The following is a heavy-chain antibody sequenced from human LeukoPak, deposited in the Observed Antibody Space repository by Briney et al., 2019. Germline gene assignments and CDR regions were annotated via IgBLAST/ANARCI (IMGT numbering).Heavy chain of an antibody. D-gene: IGHD4-17*01. CDR1: GFTFSSYG. CDR3: ARGNGDYEGGLDY. Sequence: PGGSLRLSCAASGFTFSSYGMHWVRQAPGKGLVWVSRINSDGSSTSYADSVKGRFTISRDNAKNTLYLQMNSLRAEDTAVYYCARGNGDYEGGLDYWGQGTLVTVSS. V-gene: IGHV3-74*01. CDR2: INSDGSST. J-gene: IGHJ4*02.